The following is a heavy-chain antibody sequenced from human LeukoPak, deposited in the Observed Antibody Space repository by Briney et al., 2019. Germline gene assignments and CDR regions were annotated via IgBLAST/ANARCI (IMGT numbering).Heavy chain of an antibody. CDR2: ISAYNGNT. D-gene: IGHD3-10*01. Sequence: GASVKVSCKASGYTFTSYGISWVRQAPGHRLKWMGWISAYNGNTNYAQKPQGRGIMTTDTSTSTAYMELRSLRSDDTAVYYCARATLLWFGELVDWGQGTLVTVSS. CDR3: ARATLLWFGELVD. V-gene: IGHV1-18*01. CDR1: GYTFTSYG. J-gene: IGHJ4*02.